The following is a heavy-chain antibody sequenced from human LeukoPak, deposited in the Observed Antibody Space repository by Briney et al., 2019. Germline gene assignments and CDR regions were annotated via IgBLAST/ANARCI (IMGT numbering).Heavy chain of an antibody. Sequence: GGTLRLSCAASGFTFSSFGMGWVRQAPGKGLEWVSTISGSGSITYYADSMKGRFTISRDNSKNTLYLQVNSLRAEDTALYYCARRLSGSYDYFDYWGQGTLVTVSS. D-gene: IGHD1-26*01. CDR1: GFTFSSFG. V-gene: IGHV3-23*01. CDR2: ISGSGSIT. CDR3: ARRLSGSYDYFDY. J-gene: IGHJ4*02.